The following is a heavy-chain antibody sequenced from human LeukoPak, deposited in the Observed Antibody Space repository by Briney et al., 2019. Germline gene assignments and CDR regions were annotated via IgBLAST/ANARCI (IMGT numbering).Heavy chain of an antibody. J-gene: IGHJ5*02. CDR3: AGDPDP. V-gene: IGHV3-66*01. CDR1: GFSVWSNY. CDR2: IWSGGGT. Sequence: GGSLRLSCAASGFSVWSNYMSWVRQAPGKGLEWVSVIWSGGGTYFADSVKGRFTISRDNSKNTVYLQMNSLRAEDTAVYYCAGDPDPWGQGTLVTVSS.